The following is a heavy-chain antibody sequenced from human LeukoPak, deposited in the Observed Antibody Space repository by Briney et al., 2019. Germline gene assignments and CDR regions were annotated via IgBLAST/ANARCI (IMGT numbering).Heavy chain of an antibody. CDR1: GFTFSSHG. J-gene: IGHJ4*02. V-gene: IGHV3-23*01. CDR3: AKEIRLNDC. Sequence: GGSLRLSCAASGFTFSSHGMCWVRQAPGRGLEWVSSISIGGDTTYSDSVKGRFIISRDNSKNTLYLQLDSLRAEDTAIYYCAKEIRLNDCWGQGTLVTVSS. CDR2: ISIGGDTT. D-gene: IGHD3-16*01.